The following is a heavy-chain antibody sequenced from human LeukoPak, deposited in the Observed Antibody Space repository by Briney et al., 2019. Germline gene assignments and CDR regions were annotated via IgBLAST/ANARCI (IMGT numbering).Heavy chain of an antibody. CDR3: ARALYSSGWSSWFDP. D-gene: IGHD6-19*01. Sequence: PSETLSLTCTVSGDSISSSSYYWGWIRQPPGKGLEWIGSIYYSGSTYYNPSLKSRVTISVDTSKNQFSLKLSYVTAADTAVYYCARALYSSGWSSWFDPWGQGTLVTVSS. J-gene: IGHJ5*02. CDR2: IYYSGST. CDR1: GDSISSSSYY. V-gene: IGHV4-39*01.